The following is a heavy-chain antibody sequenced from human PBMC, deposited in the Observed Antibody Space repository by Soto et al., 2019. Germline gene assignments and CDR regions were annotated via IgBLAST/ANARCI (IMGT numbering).Heavy chain of an antibody. CDR3: ARDAGGPADY. CDR1: SGSISSYY. J-gene: IGHJ4*02. Sequence: PSETLSLTCSVSSGSISSYYWSWIRQPPGKGLEWIGYMYYSGSTNYNPSLKSRVTISVDTSKNQFSLKLSSVTAADTAVYYCARDAGGPADYWGQGTLVTVSS. V-gene: IGHV4-59*01. CDR2: MYYSGST. D-gene: IGHD2-15*01.